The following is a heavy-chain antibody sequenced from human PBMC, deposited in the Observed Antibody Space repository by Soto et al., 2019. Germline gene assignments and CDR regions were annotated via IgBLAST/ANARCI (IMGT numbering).Heavy chain of an antibody. J-gene: IGHJ4*02. CDR2: ISSSSSYT. D-gene: IGHD3-16*02. V-gene: IGHV3-11*05. Sequence: QVQLVESGGGLVKPGGSLRLSCAASGFTFSDYYMSWIRQAPGKGLEWVSYISSSSSYTNYADSVKGRFTISRDNAKNSLYLQMDSLRAEDTAVYYCARANGRRLGELSWDWGQGTLVTVSS. CDR3: ARANGRRLGELSWD. CDR1: GFTFSDYY.